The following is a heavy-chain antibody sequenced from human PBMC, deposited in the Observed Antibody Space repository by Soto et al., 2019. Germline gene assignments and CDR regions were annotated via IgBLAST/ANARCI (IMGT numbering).Heavy chain of an antibody. D-gene: IGHD3-3*01. Sequence: GASVKVSCKESGYSFTSYDVNWVRQATGQGLEWMGWMNPNSGNTGYAQKFQGRVTMTRNTSISTAYMELSSLRSEDTAVYYCAREKSGYYDYWGQGTLVTVSS. V-gene: IGHV1-8*01. J-gene: IGHJ4*02. CDR1: GYSFTSYD. CDR2: MNPNSGNT. CDR3: AREKSGYYDY.